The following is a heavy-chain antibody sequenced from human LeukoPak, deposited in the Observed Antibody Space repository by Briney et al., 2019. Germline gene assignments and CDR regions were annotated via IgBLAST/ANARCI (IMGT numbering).Heavy chain of an antibody. V-gene: IGHV1-24*01. Sequence: ASVKVSCKVSGYTLTELSMHWVRQAPGKGLEWMGGFDPEDGETIYAQKFQGRVTMTEDTSTATAYMELSSLRSEDTAVYYCAITDSSGWYALDYWGQGTLVTVSS. J-gene: IGHJ4*02. CDR3: AITDSSGWYALDY. CDR1: GYTLTELS. CDR2: FDPEDGET. D-gene: IGHD6-19*01.